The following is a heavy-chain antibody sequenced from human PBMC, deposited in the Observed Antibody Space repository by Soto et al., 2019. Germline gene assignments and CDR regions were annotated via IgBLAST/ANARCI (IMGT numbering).Heavy chain of an antibody. CDR2: IYYIGST. V-gene: IGHV4-59*01. Sequence: PSETLSLTCTVSGGSMNSYYWTWIRQPPGKGLEWIGNIYYIGSTNYNPSLKSRVTISVDTSNNQFSLKLSSVTAADTAVYYSARYRSSSSWFDPWGQGNLVTVSS. D-gene: IGHD6-6*01. CDR3: ARYRSSSSWFDP. CDR1: GGSMNSYY. J-gene: IGHJ5*02.